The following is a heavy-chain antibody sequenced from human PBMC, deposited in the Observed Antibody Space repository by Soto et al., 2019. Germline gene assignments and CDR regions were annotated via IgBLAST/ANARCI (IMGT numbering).Heavy chain of an antibody. CDR3: SIYIGAYCGGDCDLDH. Sequence: ASVKVSCKASGYTFTSYGISWVRQAPGQGLEWMGWISAYNGNTNIPQQLQGRVTMTTDTSTSTAYMELRCLRFYYTAVYYFSIYIGAYCGGDCDLDHWGHGTLVTVSS. V-gene: IGHV1-18*01. CDR2: ISAYNGNT. CDR1: GYTFTSYG. J-gene: IGHJ4*01. D-gene: IGHD2-21*02.